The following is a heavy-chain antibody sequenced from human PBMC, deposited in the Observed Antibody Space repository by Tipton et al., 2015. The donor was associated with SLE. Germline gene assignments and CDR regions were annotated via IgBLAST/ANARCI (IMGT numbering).Heavy chain of an antibody. D-gene: IGHD2-2*02. Sequence: TLSLTCAVYGGSFSGYYWSWIRQPPGKGLEWIGEINHSGSTNHNPSLKSRVTISVDTSKNQLSLKLYSVTAADTAVYYCAREDSSSWFYTRFDPWGQGTLVTVSS. CDR1: GGSFSGYY. V-gene: IGHV4-34*01. J-gene: IGHJ5*02. CDR3: AREDSSSWFYTRFDP. CDR2: INHSGST.